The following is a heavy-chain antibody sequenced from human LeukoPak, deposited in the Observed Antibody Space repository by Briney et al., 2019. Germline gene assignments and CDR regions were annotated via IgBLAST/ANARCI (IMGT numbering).Heavy chain of an antibody. J-gene: IGHJ4*02. CDR3: ARDKGGLAVAGNFDY. CDR1: GGSISSSNW. D-gene: IGHD6-19*01. V-gene: IGHV4-4*02. CDR2: NYHSGST. Sequence: SETLSLTFAVSGGSISSSNWWSWVRQPPGKGLEWIGENYHSGSTNYNPSRKSRVTISVDKSKNQFSLKLSSVTAADTAVYYCARDKGGLAVAGNFDYWGQGTLVTVSS.